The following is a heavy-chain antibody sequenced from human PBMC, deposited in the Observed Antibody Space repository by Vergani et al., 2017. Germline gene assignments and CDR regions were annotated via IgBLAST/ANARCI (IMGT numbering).Heavy chain of an antibody. V-gene: IGHV3-15*01. CDR2: IKSKTDGGTT. CDR1: GFTFSNAW. J-gene: IGHJ3*02. Sequence: EVQLLESGGGLVKPGGSLRLSCAASGFTFSNAWMSWVRQAPGKGLEWVGRIKSKTDGGTTDYAAPVKGRFTISRDESKNTLYLQMNSLKTEDTAVYYCTTGPIQLWLGIFAFDIWGQGTMVTVSS. CDR3: TTGPIQLWLGIFAFDI. D-gene: IGHD5-18*01.